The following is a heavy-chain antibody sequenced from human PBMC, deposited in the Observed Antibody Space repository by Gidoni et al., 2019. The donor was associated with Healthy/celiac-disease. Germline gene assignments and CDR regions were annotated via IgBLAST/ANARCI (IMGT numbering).Heavy chain of an antibody. CDR3: ARGPGGYYYYYGMDV. J-gene: IGHJ6*02. V-gene: IGHV3-21*01. CDR2: ISSSSSYI. CDR1: GFTFSSYS. Sequence: EVQLVESGGGLVKPGGSLRLSCAASGFTFSSYSMNWVRQAPGKGLEWVSSISSSSSYIYYADSVKGRFTISRDNAKNSLYLQMNSLRAEDTAVYYCARGPGGYYYYYGMDVWGQGTTVTVSS.